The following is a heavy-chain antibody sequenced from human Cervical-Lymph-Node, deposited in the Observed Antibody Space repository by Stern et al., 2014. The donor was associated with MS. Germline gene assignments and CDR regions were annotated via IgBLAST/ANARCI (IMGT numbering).Heavy chain of an antibody. D-gene: IGHD7-27*01. V-gene: IGHV1-18*01. J-gene: IGHJ4*02. CDR3: ARGGIHWGSRFDY. CDR2: ISPITGET. Sequence: VQLLESGAEVKKPGASVKVSCKASGYTLGAFGITWVRQATGQGPEWMGYISPITGETHSAQEFQGRITMTTDTSTSTAYMDLRGLRSDDTAVYYCARGGIHWGSRFDYWGQGTLVTVSP. CDR1: GYTLGAFG.